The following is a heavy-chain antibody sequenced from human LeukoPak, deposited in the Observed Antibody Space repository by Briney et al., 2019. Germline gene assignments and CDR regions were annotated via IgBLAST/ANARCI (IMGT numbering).Heavy chain of an antibody. J-gene: IGHJ6*02. V-gene: IGHV3-30*18. CDR2: ISYDGSNK. D-gene: IGHD4-23*01. CDR1: GFTFSSYG. CDR3: AKSDTSDCGGNYYYGMDV. Sequence: GGSLRLSCAASGFTFSSYGMHWVRQAPGKGLEWVAVISYDGSNKYYADSVKGRFTISRDNSKNTLYLQMNSLRAEGTAVYYCAKSDTSDCGGNYYYGMDVWGQGTTVTVSS.